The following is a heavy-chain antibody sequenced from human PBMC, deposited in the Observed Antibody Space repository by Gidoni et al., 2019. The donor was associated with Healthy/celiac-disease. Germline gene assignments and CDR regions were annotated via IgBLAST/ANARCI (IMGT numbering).Heavy chain of an antibody. CDR3: AREKKSGVFDL. J-gene: IGHJ2*01. D-gene: IGHD3-10*01. CDR2: GST. Sequence: GSTYYNPSLKSRVTISVDTSKNQFSLKLSSVTAADTAVYYCAREKKSGVFDLWGRGTLVTVSS. V-gene: IGHV4-31*02.